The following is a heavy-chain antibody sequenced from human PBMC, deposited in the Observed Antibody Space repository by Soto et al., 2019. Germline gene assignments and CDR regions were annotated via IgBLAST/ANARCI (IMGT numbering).Heavy chain of an antibody. CDR1: GVSISSHDW. CDR3: ATRDTGRVY. D-gene: IGHD5-18*01. V-gene: IGHV4-4*02. Sequence: QVQLQESGPGLVKPSGTLSLTCAVSGVSISSHDWWTWVRQPPGKGLEWIGESHQSGNTNYNSSLESRVTISLDKSKNLFSLQLNSVTVADTAVYYCATRDTGRVYWGQGTRVTVSS. J-gene: IGHJ4*02. CDR2: SHQSGNT.